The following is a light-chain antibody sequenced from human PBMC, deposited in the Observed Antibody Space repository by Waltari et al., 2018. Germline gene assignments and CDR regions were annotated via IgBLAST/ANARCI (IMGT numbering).Light chain of an antibody. Sequence: EIVLTQSPATLSLSPGERATLSCRASQSVSSYLAWYQQKPGQAPRLLIYDASNRATGIPARLSGSGSGTDFTLTISSLEPEDFAVYYCQQRSNWLGTFGPGTKVDIK. CDR3: QQRSNWLGT. V-gene: IGKV3-11*01. J-gene: IGKJ3*01. CDR1: QSVSSY. CDR2: DAS.